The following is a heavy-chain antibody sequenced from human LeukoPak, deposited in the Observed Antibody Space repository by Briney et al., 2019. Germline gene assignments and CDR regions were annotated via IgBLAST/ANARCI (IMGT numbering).Heavy chain of an antibody. CDR2: ISSSGGNT. V-gene: IGHV3-23*01. D-gene: IGHD5-12*01. CDR3: AKDRPTWPIDY. CDR1: GFTFSSYS. J-gene: IGHJ4*02. Sequence: GGSLRLPCAASGFTFSSYSMSWVRQAPGKGLEWVSAISSSGGNTYYADSMKGRFTISRDNSKNTLYLQMNSLRAEDTAVYYCAKDRPTWPIDYWGQGTLVTVSS.